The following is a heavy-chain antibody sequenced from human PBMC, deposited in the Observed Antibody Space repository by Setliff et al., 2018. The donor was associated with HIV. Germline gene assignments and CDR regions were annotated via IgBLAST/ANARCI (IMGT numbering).Heavy chain of an antibody. CDR1: GFTFSSYA. CDR3: AKEMLTIVGATNDY. V-gene: IGHV3-23*01. Sequence: ETLRLSCAASGFTFSSYAMSWVRQAPGKGLEWVSAISGSGGSTYYADSVKGRFTISRDNSKNTLYLQMNSLRAEDTAVYYCAKEMLTIVGATNDYWGQGTLVTVSS. CDR2: ISGSGGST. D-gene: IGHD1-26*01. J-gene: IGHJ4*02.